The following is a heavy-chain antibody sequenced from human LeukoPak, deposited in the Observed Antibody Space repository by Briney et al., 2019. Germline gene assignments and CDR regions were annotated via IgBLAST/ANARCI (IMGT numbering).Heavy chain of an antibody. CDR3: ARAVAGGRFDY. D-gene: IGHD6-19*01. J-gene: IGHJ4*02. Sequence: GGSLRLSCAASGFTFSSYSMYWVRQAPGKGLEWVSSISSSSSYIYYADSVKGRFTISRDNAKNSLYLQMNSLRAEDTAVYYCARAVAGGRFDYWGQGTLVTVSS. CDR1: GFTFSSYS. V-gene: IGHV3-21*01. CDR2: ISSSSSYI.